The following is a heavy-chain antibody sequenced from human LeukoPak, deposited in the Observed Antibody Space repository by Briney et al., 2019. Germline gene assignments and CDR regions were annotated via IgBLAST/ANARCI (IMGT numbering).Heavy chain of an antibody. CDR2: FSAYSGNT. Sequence: GASGEVSSKASGYTFTNYGIFWVRQAPGHGLEWRGWFSAYSGNTNYAQKLQARVTITTETSTSTAYMELENLRSDDTAVYYCAISQGSYYDTSGYLGGDYWGQGTLVTVSS. CDR1: GYTFTNYG. J-gene: IGHJ4*02. V-gene: IGHV1-18*01. CDR3: AISQGSYYDTSGYLGGDY. D-gene: IGHD3-22*01.